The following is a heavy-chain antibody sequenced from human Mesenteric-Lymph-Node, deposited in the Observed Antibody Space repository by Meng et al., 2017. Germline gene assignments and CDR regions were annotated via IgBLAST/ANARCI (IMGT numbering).Heavy chain of an antibody. CDR3: AREGRSHQVGVSVY. CDR1: GGSISSGDYY. CDR2: IYNSGST. V-gene: IGHV4-30-4*01. D-gene: IGHD2-21*01. J-gene: IGHJ4*02. Sequence: QVQLQESGQGLVKPSQTLSLTCTVSGGSISSGDYYWSWIRQPPGKGLEWIGYIYNSGSTYYNPSLKSRVTISVDTSKNQFSLKLRFVTAADTAVYYCAREGRSHQVGVSVYWGQGNLVTASS.